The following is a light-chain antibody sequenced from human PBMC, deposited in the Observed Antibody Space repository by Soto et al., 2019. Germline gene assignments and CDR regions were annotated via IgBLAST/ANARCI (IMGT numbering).Light chain of an antibody. CDR3: QHYNSYSEA. Sequence: IQMTQSPSTLSASVGDRATITCRASQSISSWLAWYQQKPGKAPKLLIYKASTLKSGVPPRFSGSGSGTEFTLTISSLQPDDFATYYCQHYNSYSEAFGQGTKVDIK. V-gene: IGKV1-5*03. CDR2: KAS. J-gene: IGKJ1*01. CDR1: QSISSW.